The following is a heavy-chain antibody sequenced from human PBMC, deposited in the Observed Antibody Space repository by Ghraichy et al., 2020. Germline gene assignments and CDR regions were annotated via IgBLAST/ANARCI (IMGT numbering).Heavy chain of an antibody. V-gene: IGHV3-21*01. CDR3: ARDRPQPEGDDYGDYEERFGEE. J-gene: IGHJ4*02. D-gene: IGHD4-17*01. CDR2: ISSSSYI. Sequence: GESLNISCAASGFTFSSYSMNWVRQAPGKGLEWVSSISSSSYIYYADSVKGRFTISRDNAKNSLYLQMNSLRAEDTAVYYCARDRPQPEGDDYGDYEERFGEEWGQGTLVTVSS. CDR1: GFTFSSYS.